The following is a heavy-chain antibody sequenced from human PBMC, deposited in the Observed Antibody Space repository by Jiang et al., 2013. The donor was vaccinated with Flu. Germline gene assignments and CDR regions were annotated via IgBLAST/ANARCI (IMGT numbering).Heavy chain of an antibody. Sequence: SGAEVKKPGASVKVSCKASGYTFTSYYMHWVRQAPGQGLEWMGIINPSGGSTSYAQKFQGRVTMTRDTSTSTVYMELSSLRSEDTAVYYCASGTSTGIRPTDAFDIWGQGTMVTVSS. J-gene: IGHJ3*02. CDR3: ASGTSTGIRPTDAFDI. D-gene: IGHD1-1*01. CDR2: INPSGGST. V-gene: IGHV1-46*03. CDR1: GYTFTSYY.